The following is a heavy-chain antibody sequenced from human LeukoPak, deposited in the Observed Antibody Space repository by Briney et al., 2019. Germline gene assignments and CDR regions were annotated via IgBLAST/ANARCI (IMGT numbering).Heavy chain of an antibody. Sequence: GGSLRLSCAASGFTFSSYAMSWVRQAPDKGLEWVSTISGSGGGTYYADSVKGRFTISRDDSKNTLYLQMNSLRAGDTAVYYCAKDLGRYRNNFFDYWGQGNLVTVSS. CDR3: AKDLGRYRNNFFDY. CDR2: ISGSGGGT. D-gene: IGHD1-26*01. CDR1: GFTFSSYA. V-gene: IGHV3-23*01. J-gene: IGHJ4*02.